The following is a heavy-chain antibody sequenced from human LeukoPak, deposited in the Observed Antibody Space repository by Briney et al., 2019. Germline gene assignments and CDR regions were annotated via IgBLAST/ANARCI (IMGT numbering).Heavy chain of an antibody. CDR2: INPNSGDT. V-gene: IGHV1-2*02. CDR1: GYTFTDYY. CDR3: ARDVRNQQPDPFDI. Sequence: ASVKVSCKASGYTFTDYYMHWVRQAPGQGLKWMGWINPNSGDTNYAQKFQGRVTMTRDTSISTAYMELTILRSDDTAVYYCARDVRNQQPDPFDIWGQGTMVTVSS. J-gene: IGHJ3*02. D-gene: IGHD1-14*01.